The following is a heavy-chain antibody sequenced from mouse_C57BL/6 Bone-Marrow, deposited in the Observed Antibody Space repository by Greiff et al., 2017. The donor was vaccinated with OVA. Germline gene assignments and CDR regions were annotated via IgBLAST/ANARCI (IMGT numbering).Heavy chain of an antibody. V-gene: IGHV1-53*01. CDR2: INPSNGGT. D-gene: IGHD1-1*01. CDR3: GRRGRVRRGGYAMDY. CDR1: GYTFTSYW. Sequence: QVQLQQPGTELVKPGASVKLSCKASGYTFTSYWMHWVKQRPGQGLEWIGNINPSNGGTNYNEKFKSKATLSVDNSSSTAYLQLSSLTSEDSAVYCCGRRGRVRRGGYAMDYWGQGTSVTVSS. J-gene: IGHJ4*01.